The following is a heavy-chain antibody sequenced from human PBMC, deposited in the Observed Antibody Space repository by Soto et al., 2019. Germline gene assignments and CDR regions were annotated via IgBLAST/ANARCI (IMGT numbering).Heavy chain of an antibody. CDR3: ARDRDIVLVPARHYYGIDV. J-gene: IGHJ6*02. Sequence: QVQLQESGPGLVKPSQTLSLTCTVSGGSISSGGYYWSWIRQHPGKGLEWIGYIYYSGSTYYNPSPKSRFTISVDTSKTPSSLKRSSVTAADTAVYYCARDRDIVLVPARHYYGIDVWGQGTTVTVSS. CDR2: IYYSGST. V-gene: IGHV4-31*03. CDR1: GGSISSGGYY. D-gene: IGHD2-2*01.